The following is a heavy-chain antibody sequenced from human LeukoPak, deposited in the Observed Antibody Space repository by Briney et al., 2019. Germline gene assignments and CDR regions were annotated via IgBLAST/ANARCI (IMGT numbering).Heavy chain of an antibody. CDR3: ARTKGTYSSSWYVSRHYFDY. CDR2: IYYSGST. D-gene: IGHD6-13*01. V-gene: IGHV4-59*01. J-gene: IGHJ4*02. CDR1: GGSISSYY. Sequence: PSETLSLTCTVSGGSISSYYWSWIRQPPEKGLEWIGYIYYSGSTNYNPSLKSRVTISVDTSKNQFSLNLSAMTAAAPAVHYCARTKGTYSSSWYVSRHYFDYWGQGTLVTVSS.